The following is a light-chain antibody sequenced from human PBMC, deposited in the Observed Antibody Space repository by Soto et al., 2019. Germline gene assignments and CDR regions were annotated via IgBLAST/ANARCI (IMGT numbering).Light chain of an antibody. Sequence: DIQMTQSPSTLSASVGDRVTITCRASQSISSWLAWYQQKPGKAPKLLIYDASSLESGVPSRFSGSGSGTEFPLTISSLQPDDFATYYCKQYNSYSETFGQGTKVEIK. V-gene: IGKV1-5*01. CDR2: DAS. CDR3: KQYNSYSET. CDR1: QSISSW. J-gene: IGKJ1*01.